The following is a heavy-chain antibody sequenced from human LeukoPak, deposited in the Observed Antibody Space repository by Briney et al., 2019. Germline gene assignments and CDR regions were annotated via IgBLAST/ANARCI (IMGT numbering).Heavy chain of an antibody. CDR3: ARDCSGGSCYSGWGYYYGMDV. CDR1: GSRFTFSSYW. Sequence: GGSLRLSCAASGSRFTFSSYWMNWVRQAPGKGLERVANIKQDGSETYYVDSVKGRFTISRDNAKNSLYLQMNSLRAEDTAVYSCARDCSGGSCYSGWGYYYGMDVWGHGTTVTVSS. D-gene: IGHD2-15*01. J-gene: IGHJ6*02. CDR2: IKQDGSET. V-gene: IGHV3-7*01.